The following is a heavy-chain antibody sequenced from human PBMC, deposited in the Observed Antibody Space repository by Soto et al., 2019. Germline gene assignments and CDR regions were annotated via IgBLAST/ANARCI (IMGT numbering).Heavy chain of an antibody. CDR2: ISGSGCST. V-gene: IGHV3-23*01. Sequence: GGSLRLSCAASGFTFSSYAMSWVRQAPGKGLEWVSAISGSGCSTYYADSVKGRFTISRDNSKNTLYLQMNSLRAEDTAVYYCAKDVVVGATSYYYYMDVWGKGTTVTVSS. CDR3: AKDVVVGATSYYYYMDV. D-gene: IGHD1-26*01. J-gene: IGHJ6*03. CDR1: GFTFSSYA.